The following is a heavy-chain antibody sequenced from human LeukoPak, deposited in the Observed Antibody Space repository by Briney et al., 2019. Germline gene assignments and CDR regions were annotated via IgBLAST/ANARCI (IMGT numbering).Heavy chain of an antibody. D-gene: IGHD4-11*01. CDR1: GFTVSSNY. Sequence: GGSLGLSCAASGFTVSSNYMSWVRQAPGKGLEWVSLIYSGGSTYYADSVKGRFTISRDNSKNTLYLQMNSLRAEDTAVYYCARGSRVTTFDYWGQGTLVTVSS. J-gene: IGHJ4*02. V-gene: IGHV3-53*01. CDR3: ARGSRVTTFDY. CDR2: IYSGGST.